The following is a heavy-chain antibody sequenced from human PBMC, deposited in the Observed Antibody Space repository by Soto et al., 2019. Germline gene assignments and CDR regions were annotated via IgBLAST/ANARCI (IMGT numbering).Heavy chain of an antibody. CDR3: ARDGRGTDMCFTAADWFDP. D-gene: IGHD6-25*01. Sequence: QVQLVQSGAEVKKPGASVKVSCKASGYTFTSYGISWVRQAPGQGLEWMGWISPYNGNTNYAQMLQGRVTMTTDTSTNTAYMELRSLRSDDTAVYYCARDGRGTDMCFTAADWFDPWCQGTLVTVSS. CDR1: GYTFTSYG. CDR2: ISPYNGNT. J-gene: IGHJ5*02. V-gene: IGHV1-18*01.